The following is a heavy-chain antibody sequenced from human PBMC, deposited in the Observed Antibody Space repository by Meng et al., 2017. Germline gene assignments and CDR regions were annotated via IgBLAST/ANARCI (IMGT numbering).Heavy chain of an antibody. V-gene: IGHV3-48*03. D-gene: IGHD6-19*01. J-gene: IGHJ4*02. CDR2: ISSSGSTI. Sequence: GESLKISCAASGFTFSSYEMNWVRQAPGKGLEWVSYISSSGSTIYYADSVKGRFTISRDNAKNSPYLQMNSLRAEDTAVYYCAREGGPWLVHFQFDYWGQGTLVTVSS. CDR1: GFTFSSYE. CDR3: AREGGPWLVHFQFDY.